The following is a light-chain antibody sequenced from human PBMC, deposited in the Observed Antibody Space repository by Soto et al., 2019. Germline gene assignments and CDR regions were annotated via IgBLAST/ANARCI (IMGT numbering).Light chain of an antibody. V-gene: IGLV1-44*01. CDR2: KTD. Sequence: QSVLTQPPSVSGTPGQRVTISCSGSSSNVAINPVNWYQHLPGAAPRLLIYKTDRRSSGVPDRFSASKSGTSASLAISGLTSEDEADYYCEAWDETLDGLYVFGTGTKVTVL. CDR3: EAWDETLDGLYV. J-gene: IGLJ1*01. CDR1: SSNVAINP.